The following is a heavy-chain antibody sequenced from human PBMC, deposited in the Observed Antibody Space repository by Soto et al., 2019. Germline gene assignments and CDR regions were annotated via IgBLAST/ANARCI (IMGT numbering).Heavy chain of an antibody. D-gene: IGHD6-19*01. Sequence: PSETLSLTCTVSGGSISSYYWSWIRQPPGKGLEWIGYIYYSGSTNYNPSLKSRVTISVDTSKNQFSLKLSSVTAADTAMYYCARHGIAVAGTGVDYWGQGTLVTVSS. CDR2: IYYSGST. CDR1: GGSISSYY. J-gene: IGHJ4*02. V-gene: IGHV4-59*08. CDR3: ARHGIAVAGTGVDY.